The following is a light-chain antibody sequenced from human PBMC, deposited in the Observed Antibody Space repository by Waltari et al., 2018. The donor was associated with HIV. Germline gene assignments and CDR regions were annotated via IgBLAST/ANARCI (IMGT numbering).Light chain of an antibody. V-gene: IGKV1-NL1*01. CDR2: VAS. Sequence: DIQMTQSPSSLSASVGDRVTITCRASQAIANSLAWYQQKPGKAPKLLVYVASRLERGVPSRFSGSGSGTDYILTISSLQPEYFATYYCQQYYTTPHTFGQGTKLEIK. J-gene: IGKJ2*01. CDR3: QQYYTTPHT. CDR1: QAIANS.